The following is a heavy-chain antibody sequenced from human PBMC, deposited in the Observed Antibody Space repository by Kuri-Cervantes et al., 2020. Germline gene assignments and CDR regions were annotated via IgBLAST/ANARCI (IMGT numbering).Heavy chain of an antibody. CDR2: ISYDGNNK. CDR3: ARDGDTALVRVWFDY. V-gene: IGHV3-30-3*01. CDR1: GFAFSNYA. Sequence: GGSLRLSCAASGFAFSNYAIHWVRQAPGKGLEWVGVISYDGNNKYYADSVKGRFTISRDSSKNTLYLQMNSLRAEDTAVYYCARDGDTALVRVWFDYWGQGTLVTVSS. J-gene: IGHJ4*02. D-gene: IGHD5-18*01.